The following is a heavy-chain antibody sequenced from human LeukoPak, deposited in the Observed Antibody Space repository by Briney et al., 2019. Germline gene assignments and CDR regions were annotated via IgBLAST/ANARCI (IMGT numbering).Heavy chain of an antibody. D-gene: IGHD5-12*01. V-gene: IGHV4-39*07. J-gene: IGHJ5*02. CDR3: ARRDRWWLRQSFDP. Sequence: PSETLSLTCTVSGGSISTSNYYWGWIRQPPGKGLEWIGEINHSGSTNYNPSLKSRVTISVDTSKNQFSLKLSSVTAADTAVYYCARRDRWWLRQSFDPWGQGTLVTVSS. CDR2: INHSGST. CDR1: GGSISTSNYY.